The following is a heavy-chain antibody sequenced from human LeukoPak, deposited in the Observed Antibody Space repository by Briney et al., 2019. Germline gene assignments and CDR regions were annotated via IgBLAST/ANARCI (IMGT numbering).Heavy chain of an antibody. D-gene: IGHD3-9*01. J-gene: IGHJ3*02. V-gene: IGHV1-3*03. CDR2: INAGNGNT. CDR1: GYTFTSYA. Sequence: ASVKVSCKASGYTFTSYAMHWVRQAPGQRLEWMGWINAGNGNTKYSQEFQGRVTITRDTSASTAYMELSSLRSEDMAVYYCAREGLGGKRYFDWLRRLGAFDIWGQGTMVTVSS. CDR3: AREGLGGKRYFDWLRRLGAFDI.